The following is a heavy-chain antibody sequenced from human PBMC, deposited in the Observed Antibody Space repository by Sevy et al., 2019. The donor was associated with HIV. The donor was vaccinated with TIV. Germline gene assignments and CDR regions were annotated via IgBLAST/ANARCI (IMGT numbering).Heavy chain of an antibody. CDR2: ISGSGGST. CDR3: AKDGYKPSVGDENYYYYYMDV. CDR1: GFTFSSYA. V-gene: IGHV3-23*01. Sequence: GGSLRLSCAASGFTFSSYAMSWVRQAPGKGLEWVSAISGSGGSTYYADSVKGRFTISRDNSKNMLYLQVISLRAEDTALYYCAKDGYKPSVGDENYYYYYMDVWGKGTTVTVSS. D-gene: IGHD1-20*01. J-gene: IGHJ6*03.